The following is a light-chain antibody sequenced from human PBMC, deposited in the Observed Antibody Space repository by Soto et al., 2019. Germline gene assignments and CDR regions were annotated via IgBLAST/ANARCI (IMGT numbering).Light chain of an antibody. J-gene: IGKJ1*01. Sequence: DIQMTHSPSSLSASVGDIVTITCRASQSISSYLNWYQQKPGKAPKLLIYAASSLQSGVPSRFSGSGSGTDFTLTINSLQPDDFATYYCQQYNNYPWTFGQGTKVDIK. CDR3: QQYNNYPWT. CDR2: AAS. CDR1: QSISSY. V-gene: IGKV1-39*01.